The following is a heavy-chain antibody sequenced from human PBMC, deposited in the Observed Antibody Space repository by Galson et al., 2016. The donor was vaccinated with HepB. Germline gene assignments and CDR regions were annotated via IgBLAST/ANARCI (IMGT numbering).Heavy chain of an antibody. Sequence: SETLSLTCSVSGDSVNYFYWSWIRQSPGKGLEWIGYIYYSGSTSYNPSLKSRVTISVDKSKNQFSLKVSSVTAADTAVYYCARRRNYYDSSGYYHDWFDPWGQGTLVTVSS. CDR1: GDSVNYFY. CDR3: ARRRNYYDSSGYYHDWFDP. J-gene: IGHJ5*02. V-gene: IGHV4-59*02. CDR2: IYYSGST. D-gene: IGHD3-22*01.